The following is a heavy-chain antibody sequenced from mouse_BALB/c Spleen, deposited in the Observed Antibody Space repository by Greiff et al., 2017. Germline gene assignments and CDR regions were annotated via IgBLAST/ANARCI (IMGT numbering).Heavy chain of an antibody. D-gene: IGHD6-1*01. J-gene: IGHJ3*01. Sequence: EVKLMESGPSLVKPSQTLSLTCSVTGDSITSCYWNWIRKFPGNKLEYMGYISYSGSTYYNPSLKSRISITRDTSKNQYYLQLNAVTTEDTATYYSARGRNGYHWFAYWGQGTLVTVSA. V-gene: IGHV3-8*02. CDR3: ARGRNGYHWFAY. CDR1: GDSITSCY. CDR2: ISYSGST.